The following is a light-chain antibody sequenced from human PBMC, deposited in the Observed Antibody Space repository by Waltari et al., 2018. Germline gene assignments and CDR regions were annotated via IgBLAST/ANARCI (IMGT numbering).Light chain of an antibody. CDR3: SSYTSSSTYV. CDR2: DVS. Sequence: QSALTQPASVSGSPGQSITISCTGTSSDVGGFNYVSWYQQHPGKAPRLMIYDVNDVSNWPSGVSFPFSGSKSGNTASLTISGLQAEDEADYYCSSYTSSSTYVFGTGTKVTVL. J-gene: IGLJ1*01. CDR1: SSDVGGFNY. V-gene: IGLV2-14*03.